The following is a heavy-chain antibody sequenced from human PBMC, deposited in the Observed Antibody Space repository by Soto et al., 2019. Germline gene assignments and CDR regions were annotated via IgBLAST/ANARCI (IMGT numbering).Heavy chain of an antibody. CDR1: GGSISSYY. V-gene: IGHV4-30-4*08. J-gene: IGHJ4*02. Sequence: PSETLSLTCTVSGGSISSYYWSWIRQPPGKGLEWIGYIFYSGSTYYNPSLKSRLSISVDTSKNQFSLKLSSVTAADTAVYYCARAVRGSYYDSWGQGTLVTVSS. D-gene: IGHD1-26*01. CDR2: IFYSGST. CDR3: ARAVRGSYYDS.